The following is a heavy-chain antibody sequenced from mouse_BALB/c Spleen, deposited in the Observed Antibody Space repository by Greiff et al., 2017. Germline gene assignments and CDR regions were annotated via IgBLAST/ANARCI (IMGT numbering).Heavy chain of an antibody. CDR3: ARDGGSHHAMDY. V-gene: IGHV2-9*02. J-gene: IGHJ4*01. CDR1: GFSLTSYG. Sequence: QVQLKQSGPGLVAPSQSLSITCTVSGFSLTSYGVHWVRQPPGKGLEWLGVIWAGGSTNYNSALMSRLSISKDNSKSQVFLKMNSLQTDDTAMYYCARDGGSHHAMDYWGQGTSVTVSS. CDR2: IWAGGST.